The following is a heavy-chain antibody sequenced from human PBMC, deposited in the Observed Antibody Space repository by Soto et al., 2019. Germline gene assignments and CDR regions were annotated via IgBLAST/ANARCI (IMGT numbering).Heavy chain of an antibody. Sequence: ASVKVSCKASGYTFTSYAMHWVRQAPGQRLEWMGWINAGNGNTKYSQKFQGRVTITRDTSASTAYMELSSLRSEDTAVYYCARDLLSGVVVPAAYYYYYMDVWGKGTTVTVSS. CDR1: GYTFTSYA. CDR2: INAGNGNT. J-gene: IGHJ6*03. D-gene: IGHD2-2*01. CDR3: ARDLLSGVVVPAAYYYYYMDV. V-gene: IGHV1-3*01.